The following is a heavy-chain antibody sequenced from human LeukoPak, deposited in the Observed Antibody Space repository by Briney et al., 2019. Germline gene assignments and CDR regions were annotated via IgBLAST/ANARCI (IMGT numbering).Heavy chain of an antibody. V-gene: IGHV3-74*01. Sequence: GASLKLSCKASGFTFSSYGMTWVRQAPGKGLVWISRIGPDGRTTDYADSVKGRFTISRDNAKDTLYLQMSSLRDEDTAVYYCISDLFGRDDQWGRGTLVTVSS. D-gene: IGHD3-3*01. CDR2: IGPDGRTT. CDR1: GFTFSSYG. CDR3: ISDLFGRDDQ. J-gene: IGHJ5*02.